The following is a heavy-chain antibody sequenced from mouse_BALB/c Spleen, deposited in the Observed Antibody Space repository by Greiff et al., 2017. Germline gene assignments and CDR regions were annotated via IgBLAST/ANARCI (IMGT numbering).Heavy chain of an antibody. CDR2: IRSKSNNYAT. V-gene: IGHV10S3*01. CDR3: VRDYGSTWFAY. CDR1: GFTFNTNA. Sequence: GGGLVQPKGSLKLSCAASGFTFNTNAMNWVRQAPGKGLEWVARIRSKSNNYATYYADSVKDRFTISRDDSQSMLYLQMNNLKTEDTAMYYCVRDYGSTWFAYWGQGTLVTVSA. J-gene: IGHJ3*01. D-gene: IGHD1-1*01.